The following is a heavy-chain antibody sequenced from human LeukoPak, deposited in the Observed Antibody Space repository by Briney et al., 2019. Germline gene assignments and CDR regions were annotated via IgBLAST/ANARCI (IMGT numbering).Heavy chain of an antibody. CDR3: ARESRSPRALGIGDAFDI. D-gene: IGHD3-10*01. J-gene: IGHJ3*02. CDR2: IYTSGST. CDR1: GYSISSGYY. Sequence: PSETLSLTCTVSGYSISSGYYWSWIRQPAGKGLEWIGRIYTSGSTNYNPSLKSRVTMSVDTSKNQFSLKLSSVTAADTAVYYCARESRSPRALGIGDAFDIWGQGTMVTVSS. V-gene: IGHV4-4*07.